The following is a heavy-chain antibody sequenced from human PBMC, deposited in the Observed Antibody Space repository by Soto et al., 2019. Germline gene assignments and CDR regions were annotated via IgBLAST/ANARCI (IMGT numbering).Heavy chain of an antibody. D-gene: IGHD3-10*01. Sequence: EVQLLESGGGLVQPGGSLRLSCAASGFTFSSYSMSWVRQAPGKGLEWVSGFRSGGDDDTTYYADSVRGRFSISRDNSKNALFLQMNSLRAEETAIYYCAKKVNSGSGSQFFDYWGQGTLVHLSS. CDR2: FRSGGDDDTT. V-gene: IGHV3-23*01. J-gene: IGHJ4*02. CDR3: AKKVNSGSGSQFFDY. CDR1: GFTFSSYS.